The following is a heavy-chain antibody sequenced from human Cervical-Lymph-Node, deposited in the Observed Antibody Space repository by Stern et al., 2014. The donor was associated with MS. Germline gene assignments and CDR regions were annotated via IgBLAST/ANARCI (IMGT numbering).Heavy chain of an antibody. Sequence: QLVQSGAEVKKPGASVKGSCKASGYTFTSYAMHWVRQAPGQRLEWMGWINAGNGNTKYSQKFQGRVTITRDTSASTAYMELSSLRSEDTAVYYCARDSSSWYIGTNWFDPWGQGTLVTVSS. J-gene: IGHJ5*02. CDR2: INAGNGNT. V-gene: IGHV1-3*01. D-gene: IGHD6-13*01. CDR1: GYTFTSYA. CDR3: ARDSSSWYIGTNWFDP.